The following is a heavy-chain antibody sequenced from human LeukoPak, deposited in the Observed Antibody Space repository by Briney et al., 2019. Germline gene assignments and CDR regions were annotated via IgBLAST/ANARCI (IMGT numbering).Heavy chain of an antibody. CDR3: AKRQVVGDGRFDY. V-gene: IGHV3-23*01. J-gene: IGHJ4*02. CDR1: GLTFSSYA. CDR2: ISGSGGGT. Sequence: PGGSLRLSCAASGLTFSSYAMSWVRQAPGKGLEWVSAISGSGGGTYYADSVKGRFTISRDNSKNTLYLQVNSLRAEDTAVYYCAKRQVVGDGRFDYWGQGTLVTVSS. D-gene: IGHD6-19*01.